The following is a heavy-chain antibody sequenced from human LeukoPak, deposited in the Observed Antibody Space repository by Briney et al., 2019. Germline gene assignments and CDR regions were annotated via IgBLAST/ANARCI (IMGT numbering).Heavy chain of an antibody. V-gene: IGHV1-2*02. J-gene: IGHJ5*02. D-gene: IGHD3-9*01. CDR3: ARHFYPYDISTGYYSYVRWFDP. CDR2: INANSGGT. Sequence: GASVKVSCKASGYTFTGYYMHWVRQAPGQGLEWMGWINANSGGTNYAQKFQGRVTMTRETSISTACMELSRLRSDDTAVYYCARHFYPYDISTGYYSYVRWFDPWGQGTLVTVSS. CDR1: GYTFTGYY.